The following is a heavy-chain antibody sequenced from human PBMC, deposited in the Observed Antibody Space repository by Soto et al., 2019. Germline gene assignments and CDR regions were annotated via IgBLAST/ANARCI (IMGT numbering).Heavy chain of an antibody. J-gene: IGHJ4*02. CDR3: ARLTPQWPYLDY. Sequence: SETLSLTCTVSGGSIRSYYWSWIRQPPGKGLEWIGYIYYRGSTHYNPSLKSRVTISVDTSKNQFSLNLSSVTAADTAVYFCARLTPQWPYLDYWGQGTLVTVSS. D-gene: IGHD6-19*01. CDR2: IYYRGST. CDR1: GGSIRSYY. V-gene: IGHV4-59*08.